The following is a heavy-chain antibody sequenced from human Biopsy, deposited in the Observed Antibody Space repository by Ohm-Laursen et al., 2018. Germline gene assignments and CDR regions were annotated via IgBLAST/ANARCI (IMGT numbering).Heavy chain of an antibody. J-gene: IGHJ4*02. V-gene: IGHV4-34*08. CDR1: GKTFSDYY. D-gene: IGHD2-15*01. Sequence: TLSLTCDVYGKTFSDYYWSWIRQPPGKGLEWIGQINQSGRTNYNPSLKSRVNISADKSKNQFSLKLSTVTSADTAVYFCGNEVHGRDYWGLGALVTVSS. CDR2: INQSGRT. CDR3: GNEVHGRDY.